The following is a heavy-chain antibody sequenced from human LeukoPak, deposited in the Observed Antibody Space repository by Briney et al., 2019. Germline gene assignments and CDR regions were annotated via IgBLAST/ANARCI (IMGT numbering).Heavy chain of an antibody. D-gene: IGHD4-17*01. CDR2: IKQDGSEK. V-gene: IGHV3-7*01. Sequence: GGSLRLSCAASGSTVSSYWISSVRQAPGKGLEWVANIKQDGSEKYYVDSVKGRFTISRDNAKNSLYLQMNSLRAEDTAVYYCARYYGDSNFDYWGQGTLVTVSS. CDR3: ARYYGDSNFDY. CDR1: GSTVSSYW. J-gene: IGHJ4*02.